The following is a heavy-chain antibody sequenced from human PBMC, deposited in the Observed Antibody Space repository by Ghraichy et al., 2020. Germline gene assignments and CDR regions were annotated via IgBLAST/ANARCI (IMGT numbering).Heavy chain of an antibody. V-gene: IGHV4-34*01. CDR3: ARGRGYCSSTSCYTPYYYYYYMDV. CDR2: INHSGST. J-gene: IGHJ6*03. CDR1: GGSFSGYY. D-gene: IGHD2-2*02. Sequence: SQTLSLTCAVYGGSFSGYYWSWIRQPPGKGLEWIGEINHSGSTNYNPSLKSRVTISVDTSKNQFSLKLSSVTAADTAVYYCARGRGYCSSTSCYTPYYYYYYMDVWGKGTTVTVSS.